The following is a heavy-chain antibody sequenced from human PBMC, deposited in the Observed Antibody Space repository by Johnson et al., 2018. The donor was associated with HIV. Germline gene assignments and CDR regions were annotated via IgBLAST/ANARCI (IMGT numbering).Heavy chain of an antibody. Sequence: VQLVESGGGLVQPAGSLRLSCAASGFTFSSYAMDWVRQTPGKGLAWVSAVRAGGDHTYYADSVEGRFTISRDNSKNTLYLQMNSLRAEDTAVYYCARSMRGAFDVWGQGTMVTVSS. CDR1: GFTFSSYA. J-gene: IGHJ3*01. CDR3: ARSMRGAFDV. V-gene: IGHV3-23*04. CDR2: VRAGGDHT. D-gene: IGHD3-10*01.